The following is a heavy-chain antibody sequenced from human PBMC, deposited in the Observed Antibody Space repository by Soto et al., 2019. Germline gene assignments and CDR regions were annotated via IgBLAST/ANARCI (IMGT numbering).Heavy chain of an antibody. D-gene: IGHD6-19*01. Sequence: QITLKESGPTLVKPTQTLTLTCTFSGFSLSTSGVGVGWIRQPPGKALEWLAIIYWDDDKRYSPALRSRLTITKDTSKNQVVLTMTNVDPVDTATSFCAHRRSGVSQWSYGDFDYWGQGTLVTVSS. CDR3: AHRRSGVSQWSYGDFDY. CDR1: GFSLSTSGVG. V-gene: IGHV2-5*02. J-gene: IGHJ4*02. CDR2: IYWDDDK.